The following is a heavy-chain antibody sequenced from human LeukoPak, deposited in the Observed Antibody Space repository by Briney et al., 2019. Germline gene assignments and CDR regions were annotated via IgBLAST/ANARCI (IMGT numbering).Heavy chain of an antibody. Sequence: SETLCLTCAVSGASFRGYNWSWIRQYPGEGLEWIAEINHSGTTKYNPSIKSRVTTSKNTSKNQFFLKLYFLTAADTAMYYCARGRWDGRFQYWGQGTLVTVSS. V-gene: IGHV4-34*01. CDR1: GASFRGYN. J-gene: IGHJ1*01. CDR3: ARGRWDGRFQY. D-gene: IGHD4-23*01. CDR2: INHSGTT.